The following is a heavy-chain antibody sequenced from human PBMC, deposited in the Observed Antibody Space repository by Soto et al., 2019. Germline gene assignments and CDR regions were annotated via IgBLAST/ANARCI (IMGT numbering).Heavy chain of an antibody. V-gene: IGHV4-30-4*01. D-gene: IGHD6-19*01. CDR1: GDSIRSGNHY. CDR3: ARPARQDTVAGNY. J-gene: IGHJ4*02. Sequence: PSETLSLTCTVSGDSIRSGNHYWSWIRQPPGKGLEWIGYIYYSGSTYYSPSLKSRATISIDTSKNQFSLNLNSVTATDTAVYYCARPARQDTVAGNYWGQGTLVTVSS. CDR2: IYYSGST.